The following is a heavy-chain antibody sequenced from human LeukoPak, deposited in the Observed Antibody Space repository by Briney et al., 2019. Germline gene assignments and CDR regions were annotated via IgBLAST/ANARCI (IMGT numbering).Heavy chain of an antibody. V-gene: IGHV6-1*01. CDR2: TYYRSKWYN. J-gene: IGHJ4*02. D-gene: IGHD3-9*01. CDR3: ARGDYDILTGYSIPFDY. Sequence: SQTLSLTCAISGDSVSSNSAAWNWIRQSPSRGLEWLGRTYYRSKWYNDYAVSVKSRITINPDTSKNQFSLQLNSVTPEDTAVYYCARGDYDILTGYSIPFDYWGQGTLVTVSS. CDR1: GDSVSSNSAA.